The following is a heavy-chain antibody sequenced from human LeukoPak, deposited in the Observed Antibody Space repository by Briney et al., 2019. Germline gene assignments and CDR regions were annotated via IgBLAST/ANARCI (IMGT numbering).Heavy chain of an antibody. CDR2: ISRNSGSI. D-gene: IGHD3-22*01. J-gene: IGHJ4*02. V-gene: IGHV3-9*01. CDR3: AKDISYYDSSGYYGVDY. CDR1: GFTFDDYA. Sequence: GGSLRLSCAASGFTFDDYAMHWVRQAPGKGLAWVSGISRNSGSIGYADSVKGRFTISRDNAKNSLYLQMNSLRAEDTALYYCAKDISYYDSSGYYGVDYWGQGTLVTVSS.